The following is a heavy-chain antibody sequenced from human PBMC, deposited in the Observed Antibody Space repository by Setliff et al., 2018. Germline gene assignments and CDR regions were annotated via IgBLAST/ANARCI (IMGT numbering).Heavy chain of an antibody. CDR2: IYYSGST. D-gene: IGHD1-7*01. V-gene: IGHV4-39*01. CDR1: GASISANHY. Sequence: SETLSLTCTVSGASISANHYWAWIRQPPGKGLEWIGSIYYSGSTYYNPSLRSRVTISVDTSKNQVSLKLSSVTAADTATFYCARREVERTTTRRTVWYFDLWGRGTLVTVSS. CDR3: ARREVERTTTRRTVWYFDL. J-gene: IGHJ2*01.